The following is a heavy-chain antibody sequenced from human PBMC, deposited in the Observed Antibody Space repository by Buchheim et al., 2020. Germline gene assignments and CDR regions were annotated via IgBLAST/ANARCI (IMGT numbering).Heavy chain of an antibody. V-gene: IGHV4-59*13. Sequence: QVQLQESGPGLVKPSETLSLTCTVSGGSISSYYCSWIRQPPGKGLEWIGYIYYSGSTNYNPSLKIRVTISVDTSKNQFSLKLSSVTAADTAVYYCAREQLADYYYGMDVWGQGTT. CDR1: GGSISSYY. J-gene: IGHJ6*02. D-gene: IGHD6-6*01. CDR3: AREQLADYYYGMDV. CDR2: IYYSGST.